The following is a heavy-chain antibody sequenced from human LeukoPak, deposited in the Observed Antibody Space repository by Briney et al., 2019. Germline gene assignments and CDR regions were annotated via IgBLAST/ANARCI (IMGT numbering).Heavy chain of an antibody. CDR2: IYYSGST. Sequence: SETLSLTCTVSGGSISSGGYYWSWIRQHPGKGLEWIGYIYYSGSTYYNPSLKSRVTISVDTSKNQFSLKLSSVTAADTAVYYCARESIGSYGYGWFDPWGQGTPVTVSS. CDR3: ARESIGSYGYGWFDP. CDR1: GGSISSGGYY. V-gene: IGHV4-31*03. J-gene: IGHJ5*02. D-gene: IGHD5-18*01.